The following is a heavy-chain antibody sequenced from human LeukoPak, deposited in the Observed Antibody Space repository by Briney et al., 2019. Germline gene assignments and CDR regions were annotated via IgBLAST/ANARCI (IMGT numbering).Heavy chain of an antibody. CDR1: GFTFSSYG. V-gene: IGHV3-30*02. Sequence: GGSLRLSCAASGFTFSSYGMHWVRQAPGKGLEWVAFIRYDGSNKYYADSVKGRFTISRDNSKNTLYLQMNSLRAEDTAVYYCAELGYYDSSAALDWWGQGTLVTVSS. CDR3: AELGYYDSSAALDW. D-gene: IGHD3-22*01. J-gene: IGHJ4*02. CDR2: IRYDGSNK.